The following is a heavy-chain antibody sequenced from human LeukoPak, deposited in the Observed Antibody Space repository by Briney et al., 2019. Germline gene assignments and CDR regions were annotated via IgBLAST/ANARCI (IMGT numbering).Heavy chain of an antibody. D-gene: IGHD3-10*02. CDR1: GYTFTGYY. V-gene: IGHV1-2*02. J-gene: IGHJ4*02. Sequence: ASVKVSCKASGYTFTGYYMHWVRQAPGQWLEWMGWINPNSGGTNYAQKFQGRVTMTRDTSISTAYMELSRLRSDDAAVYYCAPLFGYGLGGKNWGQGTLVTVSS. CDR3: APLFGYGLGGKN. CDR2: INPNSGGT.